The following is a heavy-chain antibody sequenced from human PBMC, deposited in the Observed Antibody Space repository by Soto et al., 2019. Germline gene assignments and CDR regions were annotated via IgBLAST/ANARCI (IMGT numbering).Heavy chain of an antibody. CDR3: ARRYGYCFDY. CDR1: GGSISSYY. J-gene: IGHJ4*02. V-gene: IGHV4-59*08. CDR2: IYYSGST. Sequence: PSETLSLTCTVSGGSISSYYWSWIRQPPGKRLEWIGYIYYSGSTNYNPSLKSRVTISVDTSKNQFSLKLSSVTAADTAVYYCARRYGYCFDYWGQGTLVTVSS. D-gene: IGHD1-1*01.